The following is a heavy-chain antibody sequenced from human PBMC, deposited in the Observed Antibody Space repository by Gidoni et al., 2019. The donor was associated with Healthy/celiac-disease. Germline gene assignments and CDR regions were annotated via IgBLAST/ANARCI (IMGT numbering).Heavy chain of an antibody. CDR2: IIPIFGTA. D-gene: IGHD6-13*01. CDR3: AREESSSWPSWGSGYFDY. V-gene: IGHV1-69*01. CDR1: GGTFSSYA. Sequence: QVQLVQSGAEVKKPGSSVKVSCKASGGTFSSYAISWVRQAPGQGLEWMGGIIPIFGTANYAQKFQGRVTITADESTSTAYMELSSLRSEDTAVYYCAREESSSWPSWGSGYFDYWGQGTLVTVSS. J-gene: IGHJ4*02.